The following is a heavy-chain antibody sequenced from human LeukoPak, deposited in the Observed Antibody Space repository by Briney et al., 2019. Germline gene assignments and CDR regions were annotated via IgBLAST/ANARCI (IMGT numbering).Heavy chain of an antibody. J-gene: IGHJ6*03. Sequence: SETLSLTCTVSGGSISSSSYYWGWIRQPPGKGLEWIGNIYYSGTTYYNPSLKSRVTISVDTSKNQFSLKLNSVTAADTAVYYCARVGYCSGGSCYSWRNYYYFMDVWGKGTTVTVSS. CDR1: GGSISSSSYY. CDR2: IYYSGTT. CDR3: ARVGYCSGGSCYSWRNYYYFMDV. V-gene: IGHV4-39*07. D-gene: IGHD2-15*01.